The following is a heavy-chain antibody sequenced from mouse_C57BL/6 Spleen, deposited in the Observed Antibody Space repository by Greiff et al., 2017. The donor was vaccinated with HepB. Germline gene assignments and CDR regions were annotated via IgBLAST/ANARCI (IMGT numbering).Heavy chain of an antibody. D-gene: IGHD1-1*01. CDR2: ISDGGSYT. V-gene: IGHV5-4*01. CDR1: GFTFSSYA. Sequence: DVQLVESGGGLVKPGGSLKLSCAASGFTFSSYAMSWVRQTPEKRLEWVATISDGGSYTYYPDNVKGRFTISRDNAKNNLYLQMSHLKSEDTAMYYCARDQGGYYGSSPFAYWGQGTLVTVSA. J-gene: IGHJ3*01. CDR3: ARDQGGYYGSSPFAY.